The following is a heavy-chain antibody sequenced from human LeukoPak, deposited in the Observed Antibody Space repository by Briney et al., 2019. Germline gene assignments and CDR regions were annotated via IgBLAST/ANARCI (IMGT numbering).Heavy chain of an antibody. CDR1: GGSISSSSYY. Sequence: PSETLSLTCTVSGGSISSSSYYWGWTRQPPGKGLEWIGTIYYGGSTYYNPSLKSRVAISVDTSRNQFSLRLNSITAADTAVYYCASRYSTGLHFDFWGQGTLVPVSS. CDR2: IYYGGST. J-gene: IGHJ4*02. V-gene: IGHV4-39*07. D-gene: IGHD2-8*02. CDR3: ASRYSTGLHFDF.